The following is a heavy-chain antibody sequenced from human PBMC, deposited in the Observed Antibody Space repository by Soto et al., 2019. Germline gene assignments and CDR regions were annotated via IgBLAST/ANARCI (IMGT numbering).Heavy chain of an antibody. CDR1: GYTFHIYG. CDR2: ISTYTGKT. CDR3: ARDVYSGSGDAFDI. D-gene: IGHD6-6*01. J-gene: IGHJ3*02. V-gene: IGHV1-18*01. Sequence: ASVKVSCKTSGYTFHIYGITWVRQAPGRGLEWVGWISTYTGKTDYAQNLQGRVTMTTDTSTGTAYLELRSLRSDDTAVYYCARDVYSGSGDAFDIWGQGTMVTVSS.